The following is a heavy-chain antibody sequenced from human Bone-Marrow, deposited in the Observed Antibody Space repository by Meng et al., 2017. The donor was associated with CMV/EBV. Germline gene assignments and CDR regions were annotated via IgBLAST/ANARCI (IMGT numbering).Heavy chain of an antibody. D-gene: IGHD3-22*01. V-gene: IGHV1-2*02. J-gene: IGHJ4*02. Sequence: ASVQVSCKASGYSFTGYLMHWVRQAPGQGLEWMGWINPNTGGTQYAQRFQGRVTMTRDTSISTAHMELRRLRSDDAAVDYCASGEYYYDSSSYLRFAYWGQGTLVTVSS. CDR1: GYSFTGYL. CDR2: INPNTGGT. CDR3: ASGEYYYDSSSYLRFAY.